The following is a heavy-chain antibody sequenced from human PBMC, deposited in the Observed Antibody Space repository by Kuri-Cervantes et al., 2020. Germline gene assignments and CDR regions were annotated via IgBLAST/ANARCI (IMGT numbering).Heavy chain of an antibody. V-gene: IGHV3-21*01. CDR2: ISSSRRYI. J-gene: IGHJ4*02. D-gene: IGHD3-10*01. CDR3: ARGIYGSGSY. CDR1: GFTLSSDS. Sequence: GRLLRPSCSASGFTLSSDSMNWVRQAPGKGLEWVPSISSSRRYIYYADSVKGRFTISRDNAKNSLYLQMNSVRAEDTAVYYCARGIYGSGSYWGQGTLVTVSS.